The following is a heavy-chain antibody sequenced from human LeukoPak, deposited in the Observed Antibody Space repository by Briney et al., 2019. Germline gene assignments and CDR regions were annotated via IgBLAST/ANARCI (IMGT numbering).Heavy chain of an antibody. V-gene: IGHV4-39*02. Sequence: PSETLSLTCTVSGGSISSSSYYWGWIRQPPGKGLEWIGSIFYSGDTYYNASLKSRVTISVDTSKKHFSLKLTSVTSADTAVYYCARRTSGAGLFDYWGRGTLVTVSS. J-gene: IGHJ4*02. CDR2: IFYSGDT. CDR1: GGSISSSSYY. D-gene: IGHD6-19*01. CDR3: ARRTSGAGLFDY.